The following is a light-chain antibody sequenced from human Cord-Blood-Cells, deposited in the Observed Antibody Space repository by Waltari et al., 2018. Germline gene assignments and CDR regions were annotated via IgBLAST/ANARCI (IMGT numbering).Light chain of an antibody. CDR2: GNS. CDR1: SSNIGAGYG. V-gene: IGLV1-40*01. CDR3: QSYDSSLSGYVV. Sequence: QSVLTQPPSVSGAPGPRVTISCPGSSSNIGAGYGVHWYQQPPGTAPKLLIYGNSNRPSGVPDRFSGSKSGTSASLAITGLQAEDEADYYCQSYDSSLSGYVVFGGGTKLTVL. J-gene: IGLJ2*01.